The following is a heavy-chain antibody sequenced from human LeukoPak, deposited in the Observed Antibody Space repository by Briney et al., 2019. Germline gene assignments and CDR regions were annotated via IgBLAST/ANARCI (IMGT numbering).Heavy chain of an antibody. CDR1: GYTFGDYA. Sequence: GGSLRLSCTGSGYTFGDYAMSWVRQSPGKGLEWVRIIRSKAFGGATEYAVSVKGGFTISRDDSKSIAYLQMNSLKTEDTAMYYCTRDGGTLDYWGQGTLVTVSS. V-gene: IGHV3-49*04. CDR2: IRSKAFGGAT. J-gene: IGHJ4*02. CDR3: TRDGGTLDY. D-gene: IGHD3-16*01.